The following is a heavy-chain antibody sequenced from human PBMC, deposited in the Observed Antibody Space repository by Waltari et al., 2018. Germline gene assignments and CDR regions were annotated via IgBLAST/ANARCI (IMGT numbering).Heavy chain of an antibody. CDR2: INSDGSST. V-gene: IGHV3-74*01. CDR3: ATCYYYDSSGNYYVSDY. D-gene: IGHD3-22*01. CDR1: GITFSRYW. Sequence: EVQLVESGGGLVQPGGSLRLSCAASGITFSRYWMHWVRQAPGKGLVWGSRINSDGSSTSYADSVKGRFTSSRDNAKNTLYLQMNSLRAEDTAVYYCATCYYYDSSGNYYVSDYWGQGTLVTVSS. J-gene: IGHJ4*02.